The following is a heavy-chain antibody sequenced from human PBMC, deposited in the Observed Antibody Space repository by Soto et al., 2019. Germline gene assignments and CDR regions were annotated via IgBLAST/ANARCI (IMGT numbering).Heavy chain of an antibody. CDR1: GFIFSDAW. CDR2: IKSKTDGGTT. J-gene: IGHJ4*02. D-gene: IGHD3-3*01. CDR3: TSGDGGPTDD. V-gene: IGHV3-15*01. Sequence: EVQVVESGGGLVKPGGSLRLSCAASGFIFSDAWMSWVRQAPGKGLEWVGRIKSKTDGGTTDYAAPVKGRFTISRDDSKKTLYLQMNSLKTEDTAVYYYTSGDGGPTDDWGQGTLVTVSS.